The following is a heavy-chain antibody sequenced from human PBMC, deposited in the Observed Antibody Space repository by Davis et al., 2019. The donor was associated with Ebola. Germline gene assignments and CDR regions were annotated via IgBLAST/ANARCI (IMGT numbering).Heavy chain of an antibody. CDR1: GGTFTNYA. V-gene: IGHV1-69*04. Sequence: SVTVSCKTSGGTFTNYAVNWVRQAPGQGLEWMGRIIPVVDTKDYAQKFQGRVTLTADKATNTAYMELSGLRFDDTAVYYWARGKWFDPWGQGTLVSVTS. J-gene: IGHJ5*02. CDR3: ARGKWFDP. CDR2: IIPVVDTK.